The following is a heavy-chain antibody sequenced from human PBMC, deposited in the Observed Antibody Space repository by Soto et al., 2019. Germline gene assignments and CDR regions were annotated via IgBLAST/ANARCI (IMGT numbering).Heavy chain of an antibody. CDR1: GGSFRTAA. CDR3: ARDKDRPQLGGNYYYIMDV. D-gene: IGHD3-3*02. Sequence: QVQVEQSGAEVKKPGSSVKFSCKASGGSFRTAAISWVRQAPGQGLEWMGGIMPIFRTADYAQKFQGRVTITADESPSTAFLELRSLSSEDTAIYYCARDKDRPQLGGNYYYIMDVWCQGTTVTVSS. V-gene: IGHV1-69*12. CDR2: IMPIFRTA. J-gene: IGHJ6*02.